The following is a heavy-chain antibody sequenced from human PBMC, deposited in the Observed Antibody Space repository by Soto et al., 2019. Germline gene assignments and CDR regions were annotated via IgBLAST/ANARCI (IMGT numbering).Heavy chain of an antibody. Sequence: EVQLVESGGGLVQPGGSLRLSCAASGFTFSDHYMDWVRQAPGKGLEWVGRTRDKTNRYTTEYAASVKGRFTISRDDSKSSLYLQMKSLKTGDTVVYYCAGDTVGTYYFDYWGQGTLVTVSS. CDR2: TRDKTNRYTT. CDR3: AGDTVGTYYFDY. J-gene: IGHJ4*02. V-gene: IGHV3-72*01. CDR1: GFTFSDHY. D-gene: IGHD3-16*01.